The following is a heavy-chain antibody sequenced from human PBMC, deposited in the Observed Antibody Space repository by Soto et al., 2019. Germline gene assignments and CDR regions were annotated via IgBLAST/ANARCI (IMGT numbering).Heavy chain of an antibody. D-gene: IGHD2-15*01. J-gene: IGHJ6*03. Sequence: VQLVESGGGLVQPGGSLRLSCAASGFTVSSNYMSWVRQAPGKGLEWVSVIYSGGSTYYADSVKGRFTISRDNSKNTLYLQMNSLRAEDTAVYYCSASLYYSYYMDVWGKGTTVTVSS. CDR2: IYSGGST. CDR3: SASLYYSYYMDV. CDR1: GFTVSSNY. V-gene: IGHV3-66*01.